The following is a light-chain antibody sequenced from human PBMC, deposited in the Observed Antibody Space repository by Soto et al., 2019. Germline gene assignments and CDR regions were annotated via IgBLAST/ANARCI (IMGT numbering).Light chain of an antibody. J-gene: IGKJ4*01. CDR1: QSVSSN. CDR2: GAS. Sequence: EIVMTQSPATLSVSPGERATLSCRASQSVSSNLAWYQQKPGQAPRRLIYGASTRATGIPARFSGSGSGTEFTLTISSLQSKDFAVYYCQQYNNWHPLLTCGGGTKVDIK. CDR3: QQYNNWHPLLT. V-gene: IGKV3-15*01.